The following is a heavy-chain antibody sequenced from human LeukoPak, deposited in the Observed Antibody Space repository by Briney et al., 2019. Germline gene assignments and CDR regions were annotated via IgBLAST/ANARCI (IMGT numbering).Heavy chain of an antibody. J-gene: IGHJ4*02. Sequence: PGGSLRLSCAASGFTFSSYWMSWVRQAPGKGLEWVANIKQDGSEKYYVDSVKGRFTISRDNAKNSLYLQIKSLRAEDTAVYYCARLERGSLGYCSGGSCYAFDYWGQGTLVTVSS. CDR2: IKQDGSEK. V-gene: IGHV3-7*01. D-gene: IGHD2-15*01. CDR3: ARLERGSLGYCSGGSCYAFDY. CDR1: GFTFSSYW.